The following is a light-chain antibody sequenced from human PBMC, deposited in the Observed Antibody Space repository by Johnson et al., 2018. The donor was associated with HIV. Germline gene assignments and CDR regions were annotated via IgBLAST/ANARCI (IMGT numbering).Light chain of an antibody. V-gene: IGLV1-51*01. Sequence: QSVLTQPPSVSAAPGQKVTISCSGSSSNIGNNYVSWYKQLPGTAPKLLIYDNNKRPSGIPDRFSGSKSGTSATLGITGLQTGDEADYYCGTWDSSLSVFYVVGTGTKVTVL. CDR1: SSNIGNNY. CDR3: GTWDSSLSVFYV. J-gene: IGLJ1*01. CDR2: DNN.